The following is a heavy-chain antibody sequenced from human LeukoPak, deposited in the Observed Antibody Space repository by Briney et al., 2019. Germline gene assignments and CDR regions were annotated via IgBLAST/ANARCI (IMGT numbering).Heavy chain of an antibody. J-gene: IGHJ4*02. CDR1: GGTFISYA. Sequence: SVKVSCKASGGTFISYAISWVRQAPGQGLEWMGRIIPILGIANYAQKFQGRVTITADKSTSTAYMELSSLRSEDTAVYYCARGDGDYSGSFDYWGQGTLVTVSS. CDR3: ARGDGDYSGSFDY. V-gene: IGHV1-69*04. D-gene: IGHD1-26*01. CDR2: IIPILGIA.